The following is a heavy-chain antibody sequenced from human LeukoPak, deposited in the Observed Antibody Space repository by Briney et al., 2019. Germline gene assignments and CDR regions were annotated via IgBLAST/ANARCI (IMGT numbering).Heavy chain of an antibody. Sequence: PSETLSLTCTVSGGSISSGGYYWSWIRQHPGKGLEWIGYIYYSGSTYYNPSLKSRVTMSVDTSKNQFSLKLSSVTAADTAVYYCARESDYYDSSGYYFQHWGQGTLVTVSS. D-gene: IGHD3-22*01. V-gene: IGHV4-31*03. CDR3: ARESDYYDSSGYYFQH. CDR1: GGSISSGGYY. CDR2: IYYSGST. J-gene: IGHJ1*01.